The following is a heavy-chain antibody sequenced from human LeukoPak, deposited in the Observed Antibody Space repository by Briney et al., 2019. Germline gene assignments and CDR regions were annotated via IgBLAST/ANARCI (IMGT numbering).Heavy chain of an antibody. CDR1: GFTFSSYA. CDR3: ANLYRAIDY. CDR2: ISGSGGST. J-gene: IGHJ4*02. D-gene: IGHD4-11*01. V-gene: IGHV3-23*01. Sequence: GESLKISCAASGFTFSSYAMSWVRQAPGKGLEWVSAISGSGGSTYYADSVKGRFTISRDNSKNTLYLQMNSLRAEGTAVYYCANLYRAIDYWGQGTLVTVSS.